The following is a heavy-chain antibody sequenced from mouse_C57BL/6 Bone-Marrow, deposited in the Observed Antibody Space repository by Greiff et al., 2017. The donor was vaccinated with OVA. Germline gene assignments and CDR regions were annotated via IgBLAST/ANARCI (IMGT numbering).Heavy chain of an antibody. V-gene: IGHV1-64*01. D-gene: IGHD2-12*01. CDR1: GYTFTSYW. CDR3: ATLRRGFDY. Sequence: VQLQQPGAELVKPGASVKLSCKASGYTFTSYWMHWVKQRPGQGLEWIGMIPPNSGSTNYNEKFKSKATLTVDKSSSTAYMQLSSLTSEDAAVYYCATLRRGFDYWGQGTTLTVSS. J-gene: IGHJ2*01. CDR2: IPPNSGST.